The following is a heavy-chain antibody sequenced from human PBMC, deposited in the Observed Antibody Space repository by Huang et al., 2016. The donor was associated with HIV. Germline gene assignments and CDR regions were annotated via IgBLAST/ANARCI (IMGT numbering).Heavy chain of an antibody. CDR2: ISVYNGNT. J-gene: IGHJ6*03. Sequence: QVQLVQSGAEVKKPGASVKVSCKASGYTFSSFGISWVRQAPGQGLAWVGGISVYNGNTKFAQKFQGRLTMTTDTSTSTAYMELRSLRSDDTAVYYCARGGGIQLWLLGYYYMDVWGNGTTVTVSS. CDR1: GYTFSSFG. CDR3: ARGGGIQLWLLGYYYMDV. D-gene: IGHD5-18*01. V-gene: IGHV1-18*01.